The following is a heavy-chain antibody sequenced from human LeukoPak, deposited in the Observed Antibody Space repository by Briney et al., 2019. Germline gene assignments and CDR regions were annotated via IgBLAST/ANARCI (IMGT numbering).Heavy chain of an antibody. CDR2: ISNSGSFT. Sequence: GGSLRLSCAASGFTFSNYAMSWVRQAPGKGLEWVSAISNSGSFTYFADSVKGRFTISRGNSKNTLFLQMNSLRADDTAVYYCARMVRGVINPCDHWGQGTLVTVSS. V-gene: IGHV3-23*01. D-gene: IGHD3-10*01. CDR3: ARMVRGVINPCDH. CDR1: GFTFSNYA. J-gene: IGHJ4*02.